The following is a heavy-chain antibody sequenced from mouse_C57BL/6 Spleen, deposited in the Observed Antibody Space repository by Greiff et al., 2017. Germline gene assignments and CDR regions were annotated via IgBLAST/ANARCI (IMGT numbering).Heavy chain of an antibody. CDR2: IYPGDGDT. CDR3: AGYWDPYYFDY. CDR1: GYAFSSYW. V-gene: IGHV1-80*01. J-gene: IGHJ2*01. Sequence: VQLQQSGAELVKPGASVKISCKASGYAFSSYWMNWVKQRPGKGLEWIGQIYPGDGDTNYNGKFKGKATLTADKSSSTAYMQLSILTSEDSAVYFCAGYWDPYYFDYWGQGTTLTVSS. D-gene: IGHD4-1*01.